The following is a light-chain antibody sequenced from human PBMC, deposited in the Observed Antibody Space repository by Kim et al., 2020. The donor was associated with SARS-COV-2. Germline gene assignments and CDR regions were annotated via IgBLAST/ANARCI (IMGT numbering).Light chain of an antibody. V-gene: IGKV1-39*01. CDR1: QYISTF. Sequence: SASVGDRVTITCRASQYISTFLHWYHQKPGKAPKLLVYHASSLQSGVLSRFSGSGSGTEFTLTISSLQPEDFANYFCQQSYSRSCTFGQGPKLEI. CDR2: HAS. CDR3: QQSYSRSCT. J-gene: IGKJ2*02.